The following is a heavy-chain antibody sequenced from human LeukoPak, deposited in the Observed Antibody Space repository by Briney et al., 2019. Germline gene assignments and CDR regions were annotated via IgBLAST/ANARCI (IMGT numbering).Heavy chain of an antibody. J-gene: IGHJ4*02. CDR3: GGGGYSSGWYADY. CDR1: GGSFSGYY. D-gene: IGHD6-19*01. V-gene: IGHV4-34*01. Sequence: PSETLSLTCVVYGGSFSGYYWSWIRQPPGKGLEWIGEINHSGSTNYNPSLKSRVTISVDTSKNQFSLKLSSVTAADTAVYYCGGGGYSSGWYADYWGQGTLVTVSS. CDR2: INHSGST.